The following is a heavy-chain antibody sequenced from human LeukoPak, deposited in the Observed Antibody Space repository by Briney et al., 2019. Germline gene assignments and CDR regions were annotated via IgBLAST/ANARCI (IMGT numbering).Heavy chain of an antibody. CDR3: ARGPINREFDY. Sequence: SVKVSCKASGGTFSSYAISWVRQAPGQGREWMGAIIPIFGTANYAQKFQGRVTITADKSTSTAYMELSSLRSEDTAVYYCARGPINREFDYWGQGTLVTVSS. D-gene: IGHD1-26*01. CDR1: GGTFSSYA. CDR2: IIPIFGTA. V-gene: IGHV1-69*06. J-gene: IGHJ4*02.